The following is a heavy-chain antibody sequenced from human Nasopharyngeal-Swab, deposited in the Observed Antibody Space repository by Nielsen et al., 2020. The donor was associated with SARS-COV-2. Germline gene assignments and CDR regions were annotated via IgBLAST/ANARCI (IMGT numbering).Heavy chain of an antibody. V-gene: IGHV3-15*01. Sequence: GESLKISCAASGFTFNNAWMSWVRQAPGKGLEWIVRIKRKTDGTTDYAAPVKDRFIISRDNSENTLYLQMNSLKTEDTAVYYCTTGGDRMIAEWLSWGQGTLVTVSS. CDR3: TTGGDRMIAEWLS. J-gene: IGHJ5*02. CDR1: GFTFNNAW. CDR2: IKRKTDGTT. D-gene: IGHD6-19*01.